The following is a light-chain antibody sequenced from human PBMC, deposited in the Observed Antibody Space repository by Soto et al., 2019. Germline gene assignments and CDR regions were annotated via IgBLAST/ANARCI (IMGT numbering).Light chain of an antibody. CDR2: GAS. CDR1: QSVSKNF. J-gene: IGKJ4*01. Sequence: EIVLTQSPGTLSLSPGERATLSCRASQSVSKNFLAWYQQKPGQAPRLLINGASSRATGVPDRFSGSGSGTDFSLTIDRLEPEDFAVYFCQQYGSSPRTFGGGTKVAIK. V-gene: IGKV3-20*01. CDR3: QQYGSSPRT.